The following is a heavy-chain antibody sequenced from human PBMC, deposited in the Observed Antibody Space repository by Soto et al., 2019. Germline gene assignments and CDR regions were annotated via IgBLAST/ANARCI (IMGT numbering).Heavy chain of an antibody. CDR2: VLPFLDIT. CDR3: ARDRDNSNWPNFDS. CDR1: GGTFSIYT. J-gene: IGHJ4*02. V-gene: IGHV1-69*02. D-gene: IGHD6-13*01. Sequence: QVQLVQSGSEVKKPGSSVRVSCKTSGGTFSIYTISWVRQAPGQGLEWMGRVLPFLDITSYSQRFQGRGTITADRSTTTAYMELSSLRSEDTAVYYCARDRDNSNWPNFDSWGQGTLVTVSS.